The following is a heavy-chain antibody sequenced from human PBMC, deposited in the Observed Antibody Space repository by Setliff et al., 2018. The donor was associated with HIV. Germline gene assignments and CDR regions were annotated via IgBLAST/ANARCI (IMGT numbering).Heavy chain of an antibody. CDR3: ARGHSYDSYGYYLRGFDI. D-gene: IGHD3-22*01. J-gene: IGHJ3*02. V-gene: IGHV4-34*01. CDR2: INHSEST. CDR1: GGSLSGYY. Sequence: PSETLSLTCAVYGGSLSGYYWSWIRQSPGKGLEWNGEINHSESTNYNPSVKRRVTISIDTSKNQTSLKLSSVTAADTAVYYCARGHSYDSYGYYLRGFDIWGPGTMVTVSS.